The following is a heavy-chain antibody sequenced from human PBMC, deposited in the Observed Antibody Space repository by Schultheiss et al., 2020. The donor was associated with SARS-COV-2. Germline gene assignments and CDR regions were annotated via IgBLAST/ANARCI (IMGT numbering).Heavy chain of an antibody. V-gene: IGHV4-31*03. D-gene: IGHD4-17*01. CDR1: GGSISSGGYY. CDR2: IYYSGST. CDR3: ARVGSDYFGPYFDY. Sequence: SETLSLTCTVSGGSISSGGYYWSWIRQHPGKGLEWIGYIYYSGSTYYNPSLKSRVTISVDTSKNQFSLKLSSVTAADTAVYYCARVGSDYFGPYFDYWGQGTLVTVSS. J-gene: IGHJ4*02.